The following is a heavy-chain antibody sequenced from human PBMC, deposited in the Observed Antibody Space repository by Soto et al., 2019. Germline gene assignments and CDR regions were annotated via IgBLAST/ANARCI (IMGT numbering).Heavy chain of an antibody. Sequence: QLQLQESGPGLVKPSETLSLTCTVSGGSISSSSYYWGWIRQPPGKGLEWIGSIYYSGSTYYNPSLKSRVTISVDTSKNQFSLKLSSVTAADTAVYYCARHGGPLGGSSVDYWGQGTLVTVSS. CDR3: ARHGGPLGGSSVDY. CDR1: GGSISSSSYY. CDR2: IYYSGST. D-gene: IGHD6-6*01. J-gene: IGHJ4*02. V-gene: IGHV4-39*01.